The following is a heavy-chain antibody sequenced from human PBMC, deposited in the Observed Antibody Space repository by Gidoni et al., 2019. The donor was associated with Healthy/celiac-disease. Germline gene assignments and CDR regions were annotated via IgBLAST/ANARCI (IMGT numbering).Heavy chain of an antibody. CDR1: GFPFSSYG. CDR2: IWYDGSNK. CDR3: AREVYDSSGYYGFIFDY. J-gene: IGHJ4*02. D-gene: IGHD3-22*01. Sequence: QVQLVASGGGVVQPGRSLRLSCAASGFPFSSYGMHWVRLAPGKGLEWVAVIWYDGSNKYYADSVKGRFTISRDNSKNTLYLQMNSLRVEDTAVYYCAREVYDSSGYYGFIFDYWGQGTLVTVSS. V-gene: IGHV3-33*01.